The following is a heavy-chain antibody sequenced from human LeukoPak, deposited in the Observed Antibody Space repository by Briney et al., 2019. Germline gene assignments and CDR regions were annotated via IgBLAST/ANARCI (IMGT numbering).Heavy chain of an antibody. CDR3: ARTTVAGQGLFDP. V-gene: IGHV2-70*04. CDR2: IDWDDGK. J-gene: IGHJ5*02. CDR1: GFSLSTSGMR. Sequence: SGPALVKPTQTLTLTCTFSGFSLSTSGMRMSWIHQPPGKALEWLARIDWDDGKFYSTSLKTRLTISKDSSKNQVVLTMTNMDPVDTATYYCARTTVAGQGLFDPWGQGTLVTVSS. D-gene: IGHD6-19*01.